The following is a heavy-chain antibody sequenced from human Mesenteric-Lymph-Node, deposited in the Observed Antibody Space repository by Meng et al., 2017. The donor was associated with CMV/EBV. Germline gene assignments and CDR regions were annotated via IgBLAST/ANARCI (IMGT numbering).Heavy chain of an antibody. CDR1: GGSISSGDYY. D-gene: IGHD3-10*01. CDR3: AREGSGSWFGAATFDY. CDR2: IYYSGST. J-gene: IGHJ4*02. Sequence: HVQLQESGPGLVKPSQTLSLTCTVSGGSISSGDYYWSWIRQPPGKGLEWIGYIYYSGSTYYNPSLKSRVTISVDTSKNQFSLKLSSVTAADTAVYYCAREGSGSWFGAATFDYWGQGTLVTASS. V-gene: IGHV4-30-4*08.